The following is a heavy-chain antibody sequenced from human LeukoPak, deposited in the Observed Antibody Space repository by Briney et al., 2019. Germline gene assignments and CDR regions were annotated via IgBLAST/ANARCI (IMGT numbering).Heavy chain of an antibody. CDR1: GGSVGGEY. D-gene: IGHD4-23*01. Sequence: ASEIRWLTCDSDGGSVGGEYRSRIRQPPGKRLEWIGEINHSGSTNYNPSLKSRVTISVDTSKNQFSLKLNSATAADTAVYYCASERLNSRCRWGQGTLVTVST. CDR3: ASERLNSRCR. J-gene: IGHJ1*01. V-gene: IGHV4-34*01. CDR2: INHSGST.